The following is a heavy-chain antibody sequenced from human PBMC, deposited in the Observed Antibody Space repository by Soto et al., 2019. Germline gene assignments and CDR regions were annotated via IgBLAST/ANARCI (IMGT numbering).Heavy chain of an antibody. D-gene: IGHD6-13*01. CDR1: GFSFSSYC. Sequence: XVCLRLSCAASGFSFSSYCMHWVRQAPGKGLEWVAVISYDGSNKYYADSVKGRFTISRDNSKNTLYLQMNSLRAEDTAVYYCAKDRWNVGSSWYDYYYYYGMDVWGQGTTVTVSS. J-gene: IGHJ6*02. CDR2: ISYDGSNK. CDR3: AKDRWNVGSSWYDYYYYYGMDV. V-gene: IGHV3-30*18.